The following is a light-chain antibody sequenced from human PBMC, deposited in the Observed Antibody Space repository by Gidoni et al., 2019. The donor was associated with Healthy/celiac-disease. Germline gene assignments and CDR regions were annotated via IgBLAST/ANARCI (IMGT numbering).Light chain of an antibody. CDR2: GAS. CDR3: QQYNTWIT. CDR1: QSVRSN. Sequence: EIVMTQSPATLSVSPGERATLSCRASQSVRSNVAGYQQKPCQAPRLLIYGASTRATGIPARFSGSVSGTDFTLTIISLQSEDFAVYYCQQYNTWITFGQGTRLEIK. V-gene: IGKV3-15*01. J-gene: IGKJ5*01.